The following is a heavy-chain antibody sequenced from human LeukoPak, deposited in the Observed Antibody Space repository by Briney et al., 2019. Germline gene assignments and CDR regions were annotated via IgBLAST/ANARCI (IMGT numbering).Heavy chain of an antibody. CDR3: ARSHTRKGFCGGGRCYPAVWWFDP. CDR2: IDPKNGNR. V-gene: IGHV1-8*01. CDR1: GYTFINND. J-gene: IGHJ5*02. Sequence: GASVKVSCKASGYTFINNDINWVRQAPGQGLEWMAWIDPKNGNRGYAQNIQGRVTMTTDTSISTAYMELSSLRSEDTAVYYCARSHTRKGFCGGGRCYPAVWWFDPWGQGTLVTVSS. D-gene: IGHD2-15*01.